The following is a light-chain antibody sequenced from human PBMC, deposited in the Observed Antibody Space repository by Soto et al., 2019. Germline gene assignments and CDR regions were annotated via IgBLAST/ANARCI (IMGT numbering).Light chain of an antibody. CDR1: SNDVGGYNY. CDR3: CSFAGTGTFGGYV. V-gene: IGLV2-23*03. CDR2: EGT. Sequence: QSALTQPASVTGSPGQSITISCTGSSNDVGGYNYVSWYQQHPGKAPKLIIYEGTKRPSGVSNRFSGSKSGITASLTISGLQPEDEADYYCCSFAGTGTFGGYVFGTGTKLTVL. J-gene: IGLJ1*01.